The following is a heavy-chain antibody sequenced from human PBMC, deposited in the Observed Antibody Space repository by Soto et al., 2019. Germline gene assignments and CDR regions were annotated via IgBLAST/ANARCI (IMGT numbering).Heavy chain of an antibody. D-gene: IGHD3-9*01. J-gene: IGHJ4*02. Sequence: LSLTCAVYGGSFSGYYWSWIRQPPGKGLEWIGEINHSGSTNYNPSLKSRVTISVDTSKNQFSLKLSSVTAADTAVYYCARGILHSNDILTGEFDYWGQGTLVTVSS. CDR3: ARGILHSNDILTGEFDY. V-gene: IGHV4-34*01. CDR2: INHSGST. CDR1: GGSFSGYY.